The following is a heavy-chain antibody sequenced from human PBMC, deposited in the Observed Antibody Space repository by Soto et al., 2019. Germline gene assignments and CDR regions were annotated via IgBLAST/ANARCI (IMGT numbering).Heavy chain of an antibody. V-gene: IGHV3-30*18. Sequence: QVQLVESGGGVVQPGRSLRLSCPASGFTFRSYGMHWVRQAQGKGLEGVAFISYDGSNKYYADSVKGRFTISRDNSKNTLYLQMNSLRAEDTAVYFCAKVIGYCSSASCYGLMDYWGQGTLVTVSS. CDR3: AKVIGYCSSASCYGLMDY. CDR2: ISYDGSNK. D-gene: IGHD2-2*01. CDR1: GFTFRSYG. J-gene: IGHJ4*02.